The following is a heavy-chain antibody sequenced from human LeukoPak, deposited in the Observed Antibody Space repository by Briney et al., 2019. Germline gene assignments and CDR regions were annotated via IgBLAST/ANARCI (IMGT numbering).Heavy chain of an antibody. D-gene: IGHD1-14*01. V-gene: IGHV3-11*04. Sequence: KPGGSLRLSCAASGFTFSDNYMIWIRQAPGKGLEWVSYITDTGSATHSADPVKGRFTISRDNAKNSLFLQMNSLRADDTAVYYCARARKGYYFDHWGQGTLVTVSS. J-gene: IGHJ4*02. CDR1: GFTFSDNY. CDR2: ITDTGSAT. CDR3: ARARKGYYFDH.